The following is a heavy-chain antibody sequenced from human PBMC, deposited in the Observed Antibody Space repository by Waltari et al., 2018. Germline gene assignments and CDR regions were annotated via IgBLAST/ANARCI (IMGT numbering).Heavy chain of an antibody. CDR2: IYHSGST. D-gene: IGHD5-12*01. CDR3: ARDRGLRGGYDS. Sequence: QVQLQESGPGLVKPSGTLSLTGVVHGGPIRGGNWWSWVRQPPGKGLEWSGEIYHSGSTNYNPSLKSRLSISLDKSKNQFSPNLSSVTAADTAVYYCARDRGLRGGYDSWGQGTLVTVSS. V-gene: IGHV4-4*02. J-gene: IGHJ5*02. CDR1: GGPIRGGNW.